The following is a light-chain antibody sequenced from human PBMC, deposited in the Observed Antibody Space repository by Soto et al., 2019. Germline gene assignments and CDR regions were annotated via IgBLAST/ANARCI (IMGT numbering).Light chain of an antibody. V-gene: IGLV2-14*01. CDR3: SSYTSSSTLDVV. CDR1: SSDVGSYNY. Sequence: QSALTQPASVSGSPGQSITISCTGTSSDVGSYNYVSWYQQHPGKAPKLMIYEVFNRPSGVSDRFSASKSGNTASLTISGLRAEDEADYYCSSYTSSSTLDVVFGGGTQLTVL. J-gene: IGLJ2*01. CDR2: EVF.